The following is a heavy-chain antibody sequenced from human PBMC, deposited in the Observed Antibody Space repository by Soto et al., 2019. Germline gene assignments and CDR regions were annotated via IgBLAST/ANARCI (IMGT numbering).Heavy chain of an antibody. J-gene: IGHJ5*02. D-gene: IGHD2-21*02. CDR2: ISAYNGNT. V-gene: IGHV1-18*01. Sequence: ASVKVSCKASGYTFTSYGISWVPQAPGQGLDRMGWISAYNGNTKYAQDLQGRVTMTTDTSASTAYMELRSLRSDDTAVYYCARAGVTTPNWLEPWGQGTMVTVSS. CDR1: GYTFTSYG. CDR3: ARAGVTTPNWLEP.